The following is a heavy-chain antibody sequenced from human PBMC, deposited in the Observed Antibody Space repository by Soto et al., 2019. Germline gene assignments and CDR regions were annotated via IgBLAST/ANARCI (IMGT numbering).Heavy chain of an antibody. Sequence: GGSLRLSCAASGFTFSSYSMNWVRQAPGKGLEWVSYISSSSSTIYYADSVKGRFTISRDNAKNSLYLQMNSLRDEDTAVYYCARDFVRDYGDYVGYYGMDVWGQGTTVTVSS. V-gene: IGHV3-48*02. D-gene: IGHD4-17*01. CDR2: ISSSSSTI. J-gene: IGHJ6*02. CDR1: GFTFSSYS. CDR3: ARDFVRDYGDYVGYYGMDV.